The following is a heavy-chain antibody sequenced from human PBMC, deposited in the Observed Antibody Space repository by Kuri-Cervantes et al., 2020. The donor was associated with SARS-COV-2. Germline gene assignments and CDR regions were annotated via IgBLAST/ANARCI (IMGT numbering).Heavy chain of an antibody. D-gene: IGHD2-2*01. Sequence: GGSLRLSFAASGFTFSSNSMNWVRQAPGRGLEWVSSISSSGSYIYYADSVKGRFTISRDNAKNSLYLQMNSLRAEDTAVYYCARDQCSSTSCYGTYYYYYYCMDVWGQGTTVTVSS. CDR2: ISSSGSYI. CDR3: ARDQCSSTSCYGTYYYYYYCMDV. J-gene: IGHJ6*02. CDR1: GFTFSSNS. V-gene: IGHV3-21*01.